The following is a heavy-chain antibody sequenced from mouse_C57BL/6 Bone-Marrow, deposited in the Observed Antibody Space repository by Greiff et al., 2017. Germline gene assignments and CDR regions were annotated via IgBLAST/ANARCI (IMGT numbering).Heavy chain of an antibody. J-gene: IGHJ4*01. CDR3: VPLTYAMDY. CDR2: IRSKGNNYAT. D-gene: IGHD1-1*01. Sequence: EVHLVASGGGLVQPKGSLKLSCAASGFSVNTYAMNWVRQAPGTGLEWVARIRSKGNNYATYSADSVKDSLTISSADSESMLYLQMNNLKTEDTAMYYCVPLTYAMDYWGQGASGTVSS. CDR1: GFSVNTYA. V-gene: IGHV10-1*01.